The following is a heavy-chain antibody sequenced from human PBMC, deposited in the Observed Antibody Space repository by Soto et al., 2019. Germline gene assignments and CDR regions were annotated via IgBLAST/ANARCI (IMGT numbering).Heavy chain of an antibody. V-gene: IGHV4-34*01. CDR3: ARGVAKPLHCFDP. CDR1: GGSFRGYY. D-gene: IGHD2-2*02. CDR2: INHSGST. Sequence: CLTCAVYGGSFRGYYWRWIRQPPGKGLEWIGEINHSGSTNYNPSLKSRVTISVDTSKNQFSLKLSSVTAADTAVYYCARGVAKPLHCFDPWGQGTLVTVSS. J-gene: IGHJ5*02.